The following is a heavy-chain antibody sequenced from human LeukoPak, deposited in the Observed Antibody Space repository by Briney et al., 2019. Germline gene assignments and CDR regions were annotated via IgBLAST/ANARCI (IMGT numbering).Heavy chain of an antibody. CDR3: AKHRSGIAASGSNY. Sequence: GGSLRLSCAASGFTFSSYAMSWVRQAPGKGLEWVSASVIGGSGGTSGDSTYYADSVKGRFTISRDDSNNTLYLQMNNLRVEDTAVYYCAKHRSGIAASGSNYWGQGTLVSVSS. CDR1: GFTFSSYA. V-gene: IGHV3-23*01. D-gene: IGHD6-13*01. J-gene: IGHJ4*02. CDR2: IGGSGGTSGDST.